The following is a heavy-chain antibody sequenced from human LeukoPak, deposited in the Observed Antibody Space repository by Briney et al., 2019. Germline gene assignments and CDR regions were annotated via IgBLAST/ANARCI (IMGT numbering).Heavy chain of an antibody. J-gene: IGHJ4*02. D-gene: IGHD1-14*01. V-gene: IGHV3-23*01. CDR1: GFTFSTYA. Sequence: PGGSLRLSCAASGFTFSTYAMTWVRQAPGKGLEWVSGISGSGASTYYADSVKGRLTISRDNSKNTLYLQMNSLRAEDTALYYCAKAIRQNRDLYDYWGQGTLVTVSS. CDR3: AKAIRQNRDLYDY. CDR2: ISGSGAST.